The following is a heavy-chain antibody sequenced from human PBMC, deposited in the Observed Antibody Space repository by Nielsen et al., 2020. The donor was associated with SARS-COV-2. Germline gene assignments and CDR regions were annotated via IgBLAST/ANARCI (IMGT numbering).Heavy chain of an antibody. CDR1: GFTFSSYS. V-gene: IGHV3-21*04. J-gene: IGHJ6*02. CDR3: ARDLGSSYGMDV. D-gene: IGHD2-2*01. Sequence: GGSLRLSCAASGFTFSSYSMNWVRQAPGKGLEWVSSISSSSSYTNYADSVKGRFTISRDNAKNSLYLQMNSLRAEDTAVYYCARDLGSSYGMDVWGQGTTVTVSS. CDR2: ISSSSSYT.